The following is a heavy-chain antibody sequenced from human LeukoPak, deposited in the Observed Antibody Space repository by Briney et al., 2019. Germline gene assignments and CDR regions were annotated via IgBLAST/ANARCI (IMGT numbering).Heavy chain of an antibody. Sequence: GGSLRLSCAASGFTFSSYSMNWVRQAPGKGLEWVSYISSSSSTIYHADSVKGRFTISRDNAKNSLHLQMNSLRAEDTAVYYCAREVLPSGGMDVWGQGTTVTVSS. CDR1: GFTFSSYS. CDR2: ISSSSSTI. V-gene: IGHV3-48*01. CDR3: AREVLPSGGMDV. D-gene: IGHD6-19*01. J-gene: IGHJ6*02.